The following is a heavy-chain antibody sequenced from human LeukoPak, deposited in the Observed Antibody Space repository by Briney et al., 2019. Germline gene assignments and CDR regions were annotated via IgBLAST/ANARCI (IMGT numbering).Heavy chain of an antibody. J-gene: IGHJ4*02. CDR1: RFTFSSYS. V-gene: IGHV3-21*01. CDR2: ISSSSSYI. CDR3: ARDLLAVGAFGIFDY. D-gene: IGHD1-26*01. Sequence: PGGSLRRSCAASRFTFSSYSMNWGRQAPGKGLEWVSSISSSSSYIYYAHSVKGRFTISRDNAKNSLYLQMNSLRAEDTAVYYCARDLLAVGAFGIFDYWGQGTLVTVSS.